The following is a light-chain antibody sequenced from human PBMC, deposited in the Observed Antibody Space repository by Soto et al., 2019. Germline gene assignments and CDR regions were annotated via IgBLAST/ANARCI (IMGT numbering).Light chain of an antibody. J-gene: IGKJ4*01. Sequence: EIVLTQSPGTLSLSPGERATLSCRASQSVSSSYLAWYQQKPGQAPRLLIHGAAYRATGIPDRFSGRGSGTEFTLAISRLQSEDFAVYYCQQYNTWPLTFGGGTKVEIK. CDR3: QQYNTWPLT. CDR1: QSVSSSY. CDR2: GAA. V-gene: IGKV3-20*01.